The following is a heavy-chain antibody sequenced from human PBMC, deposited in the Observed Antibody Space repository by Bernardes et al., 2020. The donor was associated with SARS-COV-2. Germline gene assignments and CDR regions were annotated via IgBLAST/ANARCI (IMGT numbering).Heavy chain of an antibody. Sequence: GRSLRLSCAASGITFITYHMGWVRQTPGKGLVWVSRFDKDGRTTHYADSVKGRFTVSRDNAKNTLYLQMNSLRAEDTAVYYCVRDLDKYDFWGQGTLVTVSS. J-gene: IGHJ4*02. V-gene: IGHV3-74*01. D-gene: IGHD3-16*01. CDR2: FDKDGRTT. CDR1: GITFITYH. CDR3: VRDLDKYDF.